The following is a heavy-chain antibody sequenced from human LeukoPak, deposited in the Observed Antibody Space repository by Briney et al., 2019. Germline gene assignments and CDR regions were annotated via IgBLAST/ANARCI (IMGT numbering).Heavy chain of an antibody. D-gene: IGHD3-10*02. J-gene: IGHJ4*02. CDR3: ASYPRSVPAPPFDY. CDR2: INPNNGDT. Sequence: ASVMVSCKASGYTFTAQYMHWDRQAPGQGLEWMGWINPNNGDTKYAQNFLGRVTMTRDTSTTTAYMELRSLRSDATAVYFCASYPRSVPAPPFDYWGQGTLVTVSS. CDR1: GYTFTAQY. V-gene: IGHV1-2*02.